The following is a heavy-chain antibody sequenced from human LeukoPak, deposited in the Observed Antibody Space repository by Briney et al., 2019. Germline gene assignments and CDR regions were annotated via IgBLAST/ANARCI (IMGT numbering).Heavy chain of an antibody. CDR1: GFTFSNYE. V-gene: IGHV3-48*03. CDR2: ISNSGSTI. D-gene: IGHD3-10*02. J-gene: IGHJ6*04. CDR3: AELGITMIGGV. Sequence: GGSLRLSCAASGFTFSNYEMNWVRQAPGKGLEWVSYISNSGSTIYYADSVKGRFTISRDNAKNSLYLQMNSLRAEDTAVYYCAELGITMIGGVWGKGTTVTISS.